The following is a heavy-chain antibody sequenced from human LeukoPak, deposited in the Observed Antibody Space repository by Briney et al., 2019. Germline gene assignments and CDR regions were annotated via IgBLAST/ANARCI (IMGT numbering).Heavy chain of an antibody. D-gene: IGHD3-3*02. CDR2: ISSRSTNI. CDR3: ARDRLGPSFSVSHFDL. Sequence: GGFLRLSCAGSGFTFSRYSMNWFRQAPGKGLERVSSISSRSTNIFYADSVKGRFTISRDNAKNSLYLRMDSLRAEDTALYYCARDRLGPSFSVSHFDLWGQGTLVTVSS. J-gene: IGHJ4*02. CDR1: GFTFSRYS. V-gene: IGHV3-21*04.